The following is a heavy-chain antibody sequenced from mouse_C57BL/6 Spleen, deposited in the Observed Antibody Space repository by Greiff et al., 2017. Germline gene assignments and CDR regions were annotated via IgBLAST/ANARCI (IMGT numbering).Heavy chain of an antibody. CDR1: GYTFTDYN. J-gene: IGHJ4*01. Sequence: QLQQSGPELVKPGASVKIPCKASGYTFTDYNMDWVKQSHGKSLEWIGDINPNNGGTIYNQKFKGKATLTVDKSSSTAYMELRSLTSEDTAVYYCARKGIPQLRSSMDYWGQGTSVTVSS. V-gene: IGHV1-18*01. D-gene: IGHD3-2*02. CDR2: INPNNGGT. CDR3: ARKGIPQLRSSMDY.